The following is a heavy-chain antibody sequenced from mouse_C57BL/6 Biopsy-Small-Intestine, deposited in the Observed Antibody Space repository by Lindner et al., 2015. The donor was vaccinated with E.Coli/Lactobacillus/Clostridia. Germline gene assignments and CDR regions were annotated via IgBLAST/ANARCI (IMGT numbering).Heavy chain of an antibody. J-gene: IGHJ2*01. Sequence: VQLQESGAELVWPGASVKLSCTTSGFNIKDAYINWVKQSPAQGLVWIGWIDPENGDTEYASKFQGKATITADTSSDTAFLQLSSLTSEDTAVYYCTKGYRNFDYWGQGXTLTVSS. V-gene: IGHV14-4*01. CDR2: IDPENGDT. CDR3: TKGYRNFDY. CDR1: GFNIKDAY. D-gene: IGHD2-14*01.